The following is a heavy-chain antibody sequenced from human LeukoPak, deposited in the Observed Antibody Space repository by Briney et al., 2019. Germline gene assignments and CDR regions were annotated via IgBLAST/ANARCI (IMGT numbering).Heavy chain of an antibody. CDR3: ARDLKGFDY. V-gene: IGHV4-59*12. Sequence: SETLSLTCTVSGGSISSYYWSWIRQPPGKGLEWIAYIYYSGSTNYNPSLKSRVTISVDTSKNQFSLKLSSVTAADTAVYYCARDLKGFDYWGQGTLVTVSS. CDR2: IYYSGST. CDR1: GGSISSYY. D-gene: IGHD3-9*01. J-gene: IGHJ4*02.